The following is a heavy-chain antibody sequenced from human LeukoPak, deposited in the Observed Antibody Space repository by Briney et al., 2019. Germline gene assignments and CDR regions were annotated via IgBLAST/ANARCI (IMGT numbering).Heavy chain of an antibody. V-gene: IGHV3-7*01. Sequence: GGPLRLSCAASGFTFSSYWMSWVRQAPGKGLEWVANIKQDGSNKYYADSVKGRFTISRDNSKNTLYLQINSLRAEDTAVYFCAKESTGSTSLDYWGQGTLVTVSS. CDR3: AKESTGSTSLDY. CDR1: GFTFSSYW. CDR2: IKQDGSNK. J-gene: IGHJ4*02. D-gene: IGHD1-7*01.